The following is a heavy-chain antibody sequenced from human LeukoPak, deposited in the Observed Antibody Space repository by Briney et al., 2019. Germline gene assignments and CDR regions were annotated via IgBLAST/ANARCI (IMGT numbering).Heavy chain of an antibody. CDR3: AREQAKWEPPERGAFDI. Sequence: SVKVSCKASGGTFSSYAISWVRQAPGQGLEWMGGIIPIFGTANYAQEFQGRVTITTDESTSTAYMELSSLRSEDTAVYYCAREQAKWEPPERGAFDIWGQGTMVTVSS. CDR2: IIPIFGTA. D-gene: IGHD1-26*01. V-gene: IGHV1-69*05. CDR1: GGTFSSYA. J-gene: IGHJ3*02.